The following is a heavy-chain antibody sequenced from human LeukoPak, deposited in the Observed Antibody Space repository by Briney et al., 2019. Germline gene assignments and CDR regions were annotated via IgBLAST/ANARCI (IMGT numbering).Heavy chain of an antibody. D-gene: IGHD2-15*01. V-gene: IGHV3-64*01. Sequence: GGSLRLSCAASGFTFSSYAMHWVRQAPGKGLEYVSAISSNGGSTYYANSVKGRFTISRDNSKNTLYLQMGSLRAEDMAVYYCARDDIEGVFDIWGQGTMVTVSS. CDR2: ISSNGGST. J-gene: IGHJ3*02. CDR3: ARDDIEGVFDI. CDR1: GFTFSSYA.